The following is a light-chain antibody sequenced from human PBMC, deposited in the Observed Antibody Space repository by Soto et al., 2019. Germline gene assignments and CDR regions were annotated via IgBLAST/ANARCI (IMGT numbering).Light chain of an antibody. Sequence: DIVLTQSPGTLSVSPGERATLSCRASESISSSFLAWYQQKPGQAPRLLLHDSSVRATGISDRFSGSGSGTDFTLTISTVEPEDLAVYYCQQYDTARSTFGQGTKLEIK. CDR1: ESISSSF. CDR3: QQYDTARST. CDR2: DSS. J-gene: IGKJ2*02. V-gene: IGKV3-20*01.